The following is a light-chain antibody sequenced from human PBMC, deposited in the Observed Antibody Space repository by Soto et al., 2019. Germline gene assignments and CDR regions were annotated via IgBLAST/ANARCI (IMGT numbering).Light chain of an antibody. CDR2: DVS. Sequence: QSVLTQPASVSGSPGQSITISCTGTSSDVGGYNSVSWYQQHPGKAPKLMIYDVSNRPSGVSNRFSGSKSGNTASLTISGLQAEDEAEYYCSSYTSSSTLVFGTGTKVTVL. V-gene: IGLV2-14*01. CDR1: SSDVGGYNS. CDR3: SSYTSSSTLV. J-gene: IGLJ1*01.